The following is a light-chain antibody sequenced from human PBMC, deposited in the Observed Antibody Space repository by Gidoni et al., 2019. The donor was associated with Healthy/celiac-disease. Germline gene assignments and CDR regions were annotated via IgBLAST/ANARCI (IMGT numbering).Light chain of an antibody. CDR2: QDS. CDR1: KLGDKY. V-gene: IGLV3-1*01. CDR3: QAWDSSTAV. Sequence: SYELTQPASVSVPPGQTASITCSGDKLGDKYTCWYQQKPGQSPVLVIYQDSKRPSGIPERFSGSNSGNTATLTISGTQAMDEADYYCQAWDSSTAVFGTGTKVTVL. J-gene: IGLJ1*01.